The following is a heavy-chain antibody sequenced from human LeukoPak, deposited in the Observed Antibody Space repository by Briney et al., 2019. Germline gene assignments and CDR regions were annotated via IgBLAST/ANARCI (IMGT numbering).Heavy chain of an antibody. J-gene: IGHJ5*02. V-gene: IGHV4-31*03. Sequence: SETLSLTCTVSGGSISSGGYYWSWIRQHPGKGLEWIGYIYYSGSTYYNPSLKSRVTISVDTSKNQFSLKLSSVTAAATAVYYCARRNYYDSSGPAWFDPWGQGTLVTVSS. CDR2: IYYSGST. CDR3: ARRNYYDSSGPAWFDP. CDR1: GGSISSGGYY. D-gene: IGHD3-22*01.